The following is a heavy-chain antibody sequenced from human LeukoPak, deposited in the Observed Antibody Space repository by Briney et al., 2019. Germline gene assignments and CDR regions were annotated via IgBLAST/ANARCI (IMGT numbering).Heavy chain of an antibody. CDR3: AKETHPFMVRGVTYYFDY. CDR1: GFTFSSYG. Sequence: GGSLRLSCAASGFTFSSYGMHWVRQAPGKGLEWVAFIRYDGSNKYYADSVKGRFTISIDNSKNTLYLQMNSLRAEDTAVYYCAKETHPFMVRGVTYYFDYWGQGTLVTVSS. CDR2: IRYDGSNK. V-gene: IGHV3-30*02. D-gene: IGHD3-10*01. J-gene: IGHJ4*02.